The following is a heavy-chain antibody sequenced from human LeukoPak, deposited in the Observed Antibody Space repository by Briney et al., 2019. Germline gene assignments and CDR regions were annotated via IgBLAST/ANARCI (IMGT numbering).Heavy chain of an antibody. CDR2: INPNSGGT. Sequence: ASVKVSCKASGYTFTGYYLHWVRQAPGQGLEWMGWINPNSGGTNYAQKFQGRVTMTRDTSISTAYMELSRLRSDDTAVYYCARARWYYYDSSGSFDYWGQGTLVTVSS. J-gene: IGHJ4*02. V-gene: IGHV1-2*02. CDR3: ARARWYYYDSSGSFDY. D-gene: IGHD3-22*01. CDR1: GYTFTGYY.